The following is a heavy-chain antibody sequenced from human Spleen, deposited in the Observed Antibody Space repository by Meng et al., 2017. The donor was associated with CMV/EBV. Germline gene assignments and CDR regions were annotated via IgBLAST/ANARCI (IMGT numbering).Heavy chain of an antibody. Sequence: LQVHESAPQLSKPPSPLPPHSSGSGGSISTPYPYWGWVRQPPRKGLESMGNVFYRGSNYYNPSLKSRATISLDMSKSRFSLNLTSVTAADTAVYYCASVTLPGGFDTWGQGALVTVSS. V-gene: IGHV4-39*07. CDR2: VFYRGSN. CDR3: ASVTLPGGFDT. CDR1: GGSISTPYPY. J-gene: IGHJ4*02. D-gene: IGHD1-26*01.